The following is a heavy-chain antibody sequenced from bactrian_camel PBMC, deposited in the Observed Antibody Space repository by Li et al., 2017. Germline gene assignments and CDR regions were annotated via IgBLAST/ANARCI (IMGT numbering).Heavy chain of an antibody. D-gene: IGHD1*01. CDR1: RFTFSNYY. CDR3: VRDPMTRMNNENDY. V-gene: IGHV3S29*01. CDR2: TGTEGTP. J-gene: IGHJ4*01. Sequence: QLVESGGSLVQPGGSLRLSCVASRFTFSNYYMSWVRQAPGKKREEVATTGTEGTPWYIDSVKDRFAISRDNDQNTLYLQMTGLKPDDTAVYYCVRDPMTRMNNENDYWGQGTQVTVS.